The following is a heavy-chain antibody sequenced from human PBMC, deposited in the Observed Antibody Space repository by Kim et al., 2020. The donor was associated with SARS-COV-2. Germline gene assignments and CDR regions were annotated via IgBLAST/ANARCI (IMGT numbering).Heavy chain of an antibody. CDR2: ISYDGSNK. CDR1: GFTFSSYA. CDR3: ARDQGWELEGYYYYYGMDV. Sequence: GGSLRLSCAASGFTFSSYAMHWVRQAPGKGLEWVAVISYDGSNKYYADSVKGRFTISRDNSKNTLYLQMNSLRAEDTAVYYCARDQGWELEGYYYYYGMDVWGQGTTVTVSS. V-gene: IGHV3-30*04. J-gene: IGHJ6*02. D-gene: IGHD1-26*01.